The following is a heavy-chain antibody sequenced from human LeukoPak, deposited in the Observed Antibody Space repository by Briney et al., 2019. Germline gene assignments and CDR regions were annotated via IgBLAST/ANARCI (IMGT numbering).Heavy chain of an antibody. V-gene: IGHV3-7*01. J-gene: IGHJ1*01. Sequence: GGSLRLSCAASGFTFANYWMTWVRQAPGNLLVWVAIINFDGSEKYYADSLKGRFTISRDNAEKSLYLQMNSLRAEDTALYYCARDGDSGWSLSHWGQGTLVTVSS. CDR2: INFDGSEK. CDR3: ARDGDSGWSLSH. D-gene: IGHD6-13*01. CDR1: GFTFANYW.